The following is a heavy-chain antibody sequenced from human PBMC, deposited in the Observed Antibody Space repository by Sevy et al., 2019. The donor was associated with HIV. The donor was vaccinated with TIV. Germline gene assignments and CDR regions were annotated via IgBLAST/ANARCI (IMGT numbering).Heavy chain of an antibody. V-gene: IGHV3-23*01. J-gene: IGHJ5*02. CDR1: GFTFSNYA. CDR2: ITAGGTGT. D-gene: IGHD3-3*01. Sequence: GSLRLSCAASGFTFSNYALSWVRQAPGKGLEWVSTITAGGTGTYYADSVKGRFTISRDNSKNTLYLQMNSLRDDDTAVYYCARVGNDFWRWWFDPWGQGTLVTVSS. CDR3: ARVGNDFWRWWFDP.